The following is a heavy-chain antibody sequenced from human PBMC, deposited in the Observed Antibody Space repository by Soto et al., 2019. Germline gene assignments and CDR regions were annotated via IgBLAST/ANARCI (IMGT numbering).Heavy chain of an antibody. CDR3: AHRAGTIFGRNWFDP. CDR1: GFSLRTSAVG. CDR2: IFWNEDK. D-gene: IGHD3-3*01. J-gene: IGHJ5*02. Sequence: SGPTLVNPTQTLTLTCTFSGFSLRTSAVGVGWIRQPPGKALEWLALIFWNEDKRYSPSLKSRLTITKDTSKNQVVLTMTDMDPVDTATYYCAHRAGTIFGRNWFDPWGQGTLVTVSS. V-gene: IGHV2-5*01.